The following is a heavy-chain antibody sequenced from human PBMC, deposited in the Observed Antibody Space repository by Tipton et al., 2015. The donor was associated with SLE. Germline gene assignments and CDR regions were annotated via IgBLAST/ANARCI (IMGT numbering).Heavy chain of an antibody. CDR2: VFSSGSP. J-gene: IGHJ5*01. CDR3: ARGPYEFWNPYKWVDS. V-gene: IGHV4-39*07. D-gene: IGHD3-3*01. CDR1: GDSIISRDYY. Sequence: TLSLTCTVSGDSIISRDYYWGWIRQSPGKGLEWIGNVFSSGSPYYNPSLKSRVAISMDTSKNEFSLRVTSVNAADTAVYYCARGPYEFWNPYKWVDSWRQGSLVKVS.